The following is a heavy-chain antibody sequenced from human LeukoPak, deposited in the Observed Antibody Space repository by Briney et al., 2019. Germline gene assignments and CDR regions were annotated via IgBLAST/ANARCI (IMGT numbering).Heavy chain of an antibody. Sequence: SETLSLTCAVYGGAFRDYQWSWIRQPPGKGLEWIGDVERRGYTNYNPSLRGRLTMSVDASKNQISLRLTSVTAADTAVYYCARVADYSNSNWFDPWGQGTLVTVSS. D-gene: IGHD4-11*01. J-gene: IGHJ5*02. CDR3: ARVADYSNSNWFDP. CDR2: VERRGYT. CDR1: GGAFRDYQ. V-gene: IGHV4-34*01.